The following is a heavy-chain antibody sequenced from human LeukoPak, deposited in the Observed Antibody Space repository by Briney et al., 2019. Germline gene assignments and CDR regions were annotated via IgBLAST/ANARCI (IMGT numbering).Heavy chain of an antibody. D-gene: IGHD3-16*01. CDR3: ARVGGVGYYYYMDV. J-gene: IGHJ6*03. V-gene: IGHV4-34*01. CDR2: INHSGST. CDR1: GGSFSGYY. Sequence: SETLSLTCAVYGGSFSGYYWSWIRQPPGKGLEWIGEINHSGSTNYNPSLKSRVTISLDTSKNQFSLKLSSVTAADTALYYCARVGGVGYYYYMDVWGKGTTVTVSS.